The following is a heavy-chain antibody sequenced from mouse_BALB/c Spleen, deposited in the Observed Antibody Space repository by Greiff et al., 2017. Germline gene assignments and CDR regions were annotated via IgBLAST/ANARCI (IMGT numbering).Heavy chain of an antibody. V-gene: IGHV5-6-5*01. CDR1: GFTFSSYA. CDR3: ARGGGYDGYYFDY. Sequence: EVMLVESGGGLVKPGGSLKLSCAASGFTFSSYAMSWVRQTPEKRLEWVASISSGGSTYYPDSVKGRFTISRDNARNILYLQMSSLRSEDTAMYYCARGGGYDGYYFDYWGQGTTLTVSS. CDR2: ISSGGST. J-gene: IGHJ2*01. D-gene: IGHD2-2*01.